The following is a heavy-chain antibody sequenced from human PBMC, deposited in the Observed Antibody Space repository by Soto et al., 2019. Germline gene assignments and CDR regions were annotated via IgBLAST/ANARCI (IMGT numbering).Heavy chain of an antibody. CDR2: IYYSGST. CDR1: GGSISSYY. CDR3: ARGSVLRYFDWYAIFDY. Sequence: PSETLSLTCTVSGGSISSYYWSWIRQPPGKGLEWIGYIYYSGSTNYNPSLKSRVTISVDTSKNQSSLKLSTVTAADTAVYYCARGSVLRYFDWYAIFDYWGQGTQVTVSS. D-gene: IGHD3-9*01. J-gene: IGHJ4*02. V-gene: IGHV4-59*01.